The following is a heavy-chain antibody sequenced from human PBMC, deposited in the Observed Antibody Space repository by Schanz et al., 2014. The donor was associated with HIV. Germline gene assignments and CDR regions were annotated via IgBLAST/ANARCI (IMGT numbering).Heavy chain of an antibody. V-gene: IGHV3-23*04. D-gene: IGHD3-10*01. Sequence: EVVLVESGGGLVQPGGSLRLSCAASGFRFSRDWMTWVRQAPGKGLEWVSAISGSGISTYYADSVKGRFTISRDNSKNTLYLQMNSLRAGDTAVYYCAKGQRGMVRGDIDYWGQGTLVTVSS. CDR1: GFRFSRDW. CDR2: ISGSGIST. CDR3: AKGQRGMVRGDIDY. J-gene: IGHJ4*02.